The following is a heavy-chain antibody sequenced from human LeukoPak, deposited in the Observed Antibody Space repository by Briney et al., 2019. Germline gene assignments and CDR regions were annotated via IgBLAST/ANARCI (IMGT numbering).Heavy chain of an antibody. V-gene: IGHV1-8*02. CDR3: ARGGRGGTWSDY. CDR1: GYIFSSYD. Sequence: ASVKVSCKASGYIFSSYDFTWVRQATGQGLEWMGWMNPNSGDTGYAQKFQGRVTLTRNTSITTAYMELSSLRSKDTAVYYCARGGRGGTWSDYWGQGTLVTVSS. D-gene: IGHD1-1*01. CDR2: MNPNSGDT. J-gene: IGHJ4*02.